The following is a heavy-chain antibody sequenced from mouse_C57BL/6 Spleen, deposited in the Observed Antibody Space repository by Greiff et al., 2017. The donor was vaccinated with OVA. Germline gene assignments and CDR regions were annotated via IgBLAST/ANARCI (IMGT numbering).Heavy chain of an antibody. J-gene: IGHJ2*01. CDR3: ARAIITTVVVDY. V-gene: IGHV3-6*01. CDR1: GYSITSGYY. CDR2: ISYDGSN. Sequence: EVKLVESGPGLVKPSQSLSLTCSVTGYSITSGYYWNWIRQFPGNKLEWMGYISYDGSNNYNPSLKNRISITRDTSKNQFFLKLNSVTTEDTATYYCARAIITTVVVDYWGQGTTLTVSS. D-gene: IGHD1-1*01.